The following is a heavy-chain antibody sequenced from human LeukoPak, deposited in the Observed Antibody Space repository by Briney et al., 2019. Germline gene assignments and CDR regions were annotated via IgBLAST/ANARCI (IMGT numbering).Heavy chain of an antibody. CDR2: INAGNGNT. CDR1: GYTFTSYA. CDR3: ARGPRAAADDY. D-gene: IGHD6-13*01. V-gene: IGHV1-3*01. J-gene: IGHJ4*02. Sequence: GASVKVSCKASGYTFTSYAMHWVRQAPEQRLEWMGWINAGNGNTKYSQKFQGRVTITRDTSASTAYMELSSLTSEDTAVYYCARGPRAAADDYWGQGTLVTVSS.